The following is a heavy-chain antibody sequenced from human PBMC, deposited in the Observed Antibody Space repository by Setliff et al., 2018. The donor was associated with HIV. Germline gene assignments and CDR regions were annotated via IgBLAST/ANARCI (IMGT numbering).Heavy chain of an antibody. CDR1: GFTFSNYN. V-gene: IGHV3-21*04. J-gene: IGHJ6*03. CDR3: AKDLQWLPRGHMDV. CDR2: ISSMSSYI. D-gene: IGHD6-19*01. Sequence: GSLRLSCAASGFTFSNYNMNWVRQAPGKGLEWVSSISSMSSYIYYADSVKGRFTISRDNAKNSPYLQMNSLRAEDMALYYCAKDLQWLPRGHMDVWGKGTTVTVSS.